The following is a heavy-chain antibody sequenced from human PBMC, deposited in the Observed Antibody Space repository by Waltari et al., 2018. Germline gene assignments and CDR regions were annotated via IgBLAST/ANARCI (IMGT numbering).Heavy chain of an antibody. CDR2: IIPIFGTA. V-gene: IGHV1-69*01. D-gene: IGHD2-21*02. CDR3: ARAVTCGGDCYYHPFDY. Sequence: QVQLVQSGAEVKKPGSSVKVSCKAAGGTFSSYAISWVRQAPGQGLEWMGGIIPIFGTANYAQKFQGRVTITADESTSTAYMELSSLRSEDTAVYYCARAVTCGGDCYYHPFDYWGQGTLVTVSS. J-gene: IGHJ4*02. CDR1: GGTFSSYA.